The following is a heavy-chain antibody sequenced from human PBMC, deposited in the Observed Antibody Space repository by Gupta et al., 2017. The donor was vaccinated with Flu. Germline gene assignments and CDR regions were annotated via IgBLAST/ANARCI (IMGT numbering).Heavy chain of an antibody. J-gene: IGHJ2*01. CDR2: IYTSGST. D-gene: IGHD2-2*01. Sequence: QVQLQESGPGLVKPSQTLSLTCTVSGGSISRGSYSWSWIRQPAGKGLEWIGRIYTSGSTNYNPSLKSRVTISVDTSKNQFSLKLGSVTAADTAVYYCARLVVPAARGLDLWGRGTLVTVSS. CDR1: GGSISRGSYS. CDR3: ARLVVPAARGLDL. V-gene: IGHV4-61*02.